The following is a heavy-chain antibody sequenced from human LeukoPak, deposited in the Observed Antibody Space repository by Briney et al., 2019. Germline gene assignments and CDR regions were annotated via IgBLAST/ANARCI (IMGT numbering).Heavy chain of an antibody. D-gene: IGHD4-11*01. CDR1: GFNFGIYG. CDR3: AKDPDPFMTTGNVDY. J-gene: IGHJ4*02. V-gene: IGHV3-30*02. Sequence: GGSLRLSCAASGFNFGIYGMHWVRQAPGKGLEWVAFIRYYGSNKYYADSVKGRFTISRDNSKNTLYLQMNSLRAEDTAVYYCAKDPDPFMTTGNVDYWGQGTLVTVSS. CDR2: IRYYGSNK.